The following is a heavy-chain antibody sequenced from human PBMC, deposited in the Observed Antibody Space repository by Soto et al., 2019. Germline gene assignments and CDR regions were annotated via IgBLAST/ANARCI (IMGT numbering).Heavy chain of an antibody. D-gene: IGHD4-17*01. Sequence: QVQLVQSGAEVKKPGASVKVSCKASGYTFTSYAMHWVRQAPGQRLEWMGWINAGNGNTKYSQKFQGRVTITRDTSAXTAYMELSSLRSEDTAVYYCARDRETTVTTYWFDPWGQGTLVTVSS. V-gene: IGHV1-3*01. CDR2: INAGNGNT. CDR1: GYTFTSYA. CDR3: ARDRETTVTTYWFDP. J-gene: IGHJ5*02.